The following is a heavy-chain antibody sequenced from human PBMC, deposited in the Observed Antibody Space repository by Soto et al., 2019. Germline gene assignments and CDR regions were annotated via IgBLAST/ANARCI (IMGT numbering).Heavy chain of an antibody. V-gene: IGHV1-18*01. CDR1: GYTFTSYG. D-gene: IGHD3-3*01. CDR2: ISAYNGNT. CDR3: ARAGPYYDFWSGYTDYYYYYGMDV. Sequence: ASVKVSCKASGYTFTSYGISWVRQAPGQGLEWMGWISAYNGNTNYAQKLQGRVTMTTDTSTSTAYMELRSLRSDDTAVYYCARAGPYYDFWSGYTDYYYYYGMDVWGQGTTVTVSS. J-gene: IGHJ6*02.